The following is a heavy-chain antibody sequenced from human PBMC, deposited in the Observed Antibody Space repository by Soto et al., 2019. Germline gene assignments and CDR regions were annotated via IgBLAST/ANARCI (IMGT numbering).Heavy chain of an antibody. J-gene: IGHJ4*02. CDR1: GGSISSGGYY. CDR3: ARVNNYYDSRGDFDY. Sequence: SETLSLTCTVSGGSISSGGYYWSWIRQHPGKGLEWIGYIYYSGSTYYNPSLKSRVTISVDTSKNQFSLKLSSVTAADTAVYYCARVNNYYDSRGDFDYWGQGTLVTVSS. V-gene: IGHV4-31*03. D-gene: IGHD3-22*01. CDR2: IYYSGST.